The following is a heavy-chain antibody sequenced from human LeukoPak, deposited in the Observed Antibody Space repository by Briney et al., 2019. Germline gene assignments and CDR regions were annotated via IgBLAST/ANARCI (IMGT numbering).Heavy chain of an antibody. Sequence: ASVKVSCKASRYTFTSYYMHWVRQAPGQGLEWMGIINPSGGSTTYAQKFQGRVTMTRDTSTSTVYMELSSLRSEDTALYYCARGRGIAVAGTGDYFDCWGQGTLVTVSS. CDR1: RYTFTSYY. CDR2: INPSGGST. D-gene: IGHD6-19*01. CDR3: ARGRGIAVAGTGDYFDC. V-gene: IGHV1-46*01. J-gene: IGHJ4*02.